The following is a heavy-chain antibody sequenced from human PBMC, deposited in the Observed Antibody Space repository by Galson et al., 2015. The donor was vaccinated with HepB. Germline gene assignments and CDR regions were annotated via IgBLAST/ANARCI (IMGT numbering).Heavy chain of an antibody. CDR2: IWYDGSNK. CDR3: APWMGDFYFDY. D-gene: IGHD2-21*02. CDR1: GFTFSSYG. Sequence: SLRLSCAASGFTFSSYGMHWVRQAPGKGLEWVAVIWYDGSNKYYADSVKGRFTISRDNSKNTLYLQMNSLRAEDTAVYYCAPWMGDFYFDYWGQGTLVTVSS. J-gene: IGHJ4*02. V-gene: IGHV3-33*01.